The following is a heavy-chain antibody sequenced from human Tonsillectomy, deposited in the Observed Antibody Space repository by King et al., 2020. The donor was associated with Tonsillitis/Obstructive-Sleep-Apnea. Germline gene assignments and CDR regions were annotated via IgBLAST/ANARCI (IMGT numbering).Heavy chain of an antibody. J-gene: IGHJ4*02. CDR1: GFTLSSYA. V-gene: IGHV3-23*04. Sequence: VQLVESGGGLVQPGGSLRLSRAASGFTLSSYAMTGVPQAPGKGLEWVSAFSGSVGSTYYADSGKGRFTIPRDNSKNTLYLQMNTLRAEDTAVYYCAKLYNYGDFDYWGQGTLVTVSS. CDR2: FSGSVGST. D-gene: IGHD5-18*01. CDR3: AKLYNYGDFDY.